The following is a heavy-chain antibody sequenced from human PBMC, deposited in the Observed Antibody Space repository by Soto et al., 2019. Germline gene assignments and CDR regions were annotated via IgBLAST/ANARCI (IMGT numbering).Heavy chain of an antibody. D-gene: IGHD3-22*01. J-gene: IGHJ3*02. CDR3: ARDDYDSSGAPI. V-gene: IGHV1-69*01. CDR1: GGTFSSYA. Sequence: KISCKASGGTFSSYAISWVRQAPGQGLEWMGGIIPIFGTANYAQKFQGRVTITADESTSTAYMELSSLRSEDTAVYYCARDDYDSSGAPIWGQGTMVTVSS. CDR2: IIPIFGTA.